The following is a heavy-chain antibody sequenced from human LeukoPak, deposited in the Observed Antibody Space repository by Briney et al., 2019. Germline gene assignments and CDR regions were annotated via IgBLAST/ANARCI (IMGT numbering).Heavy chain of an antibody. D-gene: IGHD1-26*01. CDR1: GFTFSSYA. V-gene: IGHV3-30-3*01. Sequence: GRSLRLSCAASGFTFSSYAMHWVRQAPGKGLEWVAVISYDGSNKYYADSVKGRFTISRDNSKNTLYLQMNSLRAEDTAVYYCASPLLATYFDYWGQGTLVTVSS. CDR3: ASPLLATYFDY. J-gene: IGHJ4*02. CDR2: ISYDGSNK.